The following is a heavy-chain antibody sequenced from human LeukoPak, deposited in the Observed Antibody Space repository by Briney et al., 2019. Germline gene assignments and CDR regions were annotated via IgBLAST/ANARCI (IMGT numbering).Heavy chain of an antibody. Sequence: GASVKVSCKASGYTFTSYDINWVRQAPGQGLEWMGRIIPILGIANYAQKFQGRVTITADKSTSTAYMELSSLRSEDTAVYYCARDRLPDYDRESSDDAFDIWGQGTMVTVSS. CDR2: IIPILGIA. V-gene: IGHV1-69*04. D-gene: IGHD3-22*01. CDR3: ARDRLPDYDRESSDDAFDI. J-gene: IGHJ3*02. CDR1: GYTFTSYD.